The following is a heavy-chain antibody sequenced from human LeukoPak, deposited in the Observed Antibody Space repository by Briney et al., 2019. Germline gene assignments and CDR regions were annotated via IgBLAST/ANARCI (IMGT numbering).Heavy chain of an antibody. CDR3: AREVHSGYDGWPFDY. V-gene: IGHV4-34*01. CDR2: INHSGST. CDR1: GGSFSGYY. J-gene: IGHJ4*02. Sequence: SETLSLTCAVYGGSFSGYYWSWIRQPPGKGLEWIGEINHSGSTNYNPSLKSRVTISVDTSKNQFSLKLSSVTAADTAVYYCAREVHSGYDGWPFDYWGQGTLVTVSS. D-gene: IGHD5-12*01.